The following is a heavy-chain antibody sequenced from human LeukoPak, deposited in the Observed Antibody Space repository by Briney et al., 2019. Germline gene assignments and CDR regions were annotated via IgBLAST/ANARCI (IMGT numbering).Heavy chain of an antibody. CDR3: ARPLGYCGTSRCSGDDAFDI. Sequence: WDTLTLPCGVSGYPYNLCYYWGSTRHSPGAGLDWIGSSHHTGTTYYTQSLKHRLNMPVDKSKNQFSLKLTSVTAADTAVYYCARPLGYCGTSRCSGDDAFDIWGQGTMVTVSS. J-gene: IGHJ3*02. CDR2: SHHTGTT. D-gene: IGHD2-21*01. V-gene: IGHV4-38-2*01. CDR1: GYPYNLCYY.